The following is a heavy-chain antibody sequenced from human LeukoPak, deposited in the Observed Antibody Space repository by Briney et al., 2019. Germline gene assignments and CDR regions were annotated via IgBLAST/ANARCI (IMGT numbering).Heavy chain of an antibody. CDR3: ARDHPSSWYFDY. J-gene: IGHJ4*02. Sequence: SETLSLTCTVSGGSISSSSYYWGWIRQPPGKGLEWIGSIYYSGSTYYNPSLKSRVTISVDTSKNQFSLKLSSVTAADTAVYYCARDHPSSWYFDYWGQGTLVTVSS. V-gene: IGHV4-39*07. CDR2: IYYSGST. CDR1: GGSISSSSYY. D-gene: IGHD6-13*01.